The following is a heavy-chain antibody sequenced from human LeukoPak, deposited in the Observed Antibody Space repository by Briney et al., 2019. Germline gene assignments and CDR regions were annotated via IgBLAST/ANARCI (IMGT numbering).Heavy chain of an antibody. V-gene: IGHV1-3*03. CDR1: GYTFSNYD. Sequence: ASVKVSCKASGYTFSNYDINWVRQATGQGLEWMGWINAGNGNTKYSQEFQGRVTITRDTSASTAYMELSSLRSEDMAVYYCARGATVTTFDYWGQGTLVTVSS. CDR2: INAGNGNT. CDR3: ARGATVTTFDY. J-gene: IGHJ4*02. D-gene: IGHD4-17*01.